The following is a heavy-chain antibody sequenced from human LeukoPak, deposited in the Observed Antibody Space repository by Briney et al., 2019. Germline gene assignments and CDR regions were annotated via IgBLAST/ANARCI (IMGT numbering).Heavy chain of an antibody. CDR2: IYKGRST. J-gene: IGHJ4*02. CDR1: GDSINMIVNY. D-gene: IGHD2-15*01. CDR3: ARVVVPAAIVY. Sequence: SQTLSLTCSLSGDSINMIVNYWSWIRHSPGRGPEWIGYIYKGRSTSYTPSLKNRVTISVDTSKKQFSLILESVTAADTAVYYCARVVVPAAIVYWGQGIPVTVSS. V-gene: IGHV4-31*03.